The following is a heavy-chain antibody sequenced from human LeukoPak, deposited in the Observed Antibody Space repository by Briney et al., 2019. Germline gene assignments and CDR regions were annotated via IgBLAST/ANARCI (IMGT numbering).Heavy chain of an antibody. Sequence: TSETLSLTCTVSGGSISSSSYYWGWIRQPPGKGLEWIGTIYYSGSTYYNPSLKSRVTISVDTSKNQFSLKLSSVAAADTAVYCCASGDSSGWYNWFDPWGQGTLVTVSS. V-gene: IGHV4-39*07. CDR2: IYYSGST. J-gene: IGHJ5*02. CDR3: ASGDSSGWYNWFDP. CDR1: GGSISSSSYY. D-gene: IGHD6-19*01.